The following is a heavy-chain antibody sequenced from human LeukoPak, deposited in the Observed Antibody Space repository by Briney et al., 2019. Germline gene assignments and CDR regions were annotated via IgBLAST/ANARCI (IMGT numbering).Heavy chain of an antibody. Sequence: PSGTLSLTCAVSGGSISSSNWWSWVRQPPGKGLEWIGEIYHSGSTNYNPSLKSRVTISVDKSKNQFSLKLSSVTAADTALYYCARHYLTTGTTDFDYWGQGTLVTVSS. CDR1: GGSISSSNW. V-gene: IGHV4-4*02. CDR2: IYHSGST. J-gene: IGHJ4*02. D-gene: IGHD1-1*01. CDR3: ARHYLTTGTTDFDY.